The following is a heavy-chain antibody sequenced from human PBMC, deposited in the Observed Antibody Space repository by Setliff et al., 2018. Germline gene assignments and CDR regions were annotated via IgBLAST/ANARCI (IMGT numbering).Heavy chain of an antibody. J-gene: IGHJ3*02. CDR2: IYYSGST. Sequence: LSLTCTVSGGSISSGGYYWSWIRQHPGKGLEWIGYIYYSGSTYYNPSLKSRVTISVDTSKDQFSLKLSSVTAADTAVYYCARDPLTTNRRRAFDIWGQGTMVTVSS. D-gene: IGHD4-17*01. CDR3: ARDPLTTNRRRAFDI. V-gene: IGHV4-31*03. CDR1: GGSISSGGYY.